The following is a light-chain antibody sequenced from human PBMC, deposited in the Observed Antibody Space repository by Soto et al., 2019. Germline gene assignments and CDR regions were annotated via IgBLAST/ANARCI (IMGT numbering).Light chain of an antibody. Sequence: DMLLPQSPGTLSLSPGERATLSCRASQNVNSNFLAWYQQKPGQAPRLLIHGASTRATGIPARFSGSGSGTDFTLTIRRLEPEDFAVYYCQQYGSSYPWTFGQGTKVDIK. CDR2: GAS. V-gene: IGKV3-20*01. CDR1: QNVNSNF. CDR3: QQYGSSYPWT. J-gene: IGKJ1*01.